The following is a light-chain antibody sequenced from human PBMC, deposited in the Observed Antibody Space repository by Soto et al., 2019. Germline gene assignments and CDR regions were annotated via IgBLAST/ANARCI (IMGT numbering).Light chain of an antibody. J-gene: IGKJ1*01. CDR1: QSVSRSY. CDR2: GAF. V-gene: IGKV3-20*01. CDR3: QQYGTSPWT. Sequence: EIVLTQSPGTLSLSPGERATLFCRASQSVSRSYLVWYQQKPSQAPRLLIYGAFNRATGIPDRFSGSGSGTDFTLTISRLEPEDFAVYYCQQYGTSPWTFGQGTKVDIK.